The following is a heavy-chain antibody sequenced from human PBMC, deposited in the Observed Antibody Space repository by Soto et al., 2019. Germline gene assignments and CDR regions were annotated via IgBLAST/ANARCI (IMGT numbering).Heavy chain of an antibody. Sequence: PGGSLRLSCAASVFTFSSYAMSWVRQAPGKGLEWVSVISGSGGSTHYADSVKGRFTISRDNSKNTQYLQMSSLRADDTAVYYCVKGEYYYDSSGYYPFDYWGQGTLVTVSS. J-gene: IGHJ4*02. V-gene: IGHV3-23*01. CDR3: VKGEYYYDSSGYYPFDY. D-gene: IGHD3-22*01. CDR2: ISGSGGST. CDR1: VFTFSSYA.